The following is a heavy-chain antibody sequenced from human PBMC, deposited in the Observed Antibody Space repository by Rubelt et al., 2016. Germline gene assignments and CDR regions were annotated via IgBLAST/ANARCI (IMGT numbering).Heavy chain of an antibody. D-gene: IGHD3-3*01. V-gene: IGHV4-34*11. J-gene: IGHJ4*02. CDR3: ARWSGYYRTFDY. Sequence: QVQLQQWGAGLLKPSETLSLTCAVYGGSFSGYYWSWIRQPPGKGLEWIGYIYYSGSTNYNPSLKSRVTISVDTSKNQFSLKLSSVTAADTAVYYCARWSGYYRTFDYWGQGTLVTVSS. CDR1: GGSFSGYY. CDR2: IYYSGST.